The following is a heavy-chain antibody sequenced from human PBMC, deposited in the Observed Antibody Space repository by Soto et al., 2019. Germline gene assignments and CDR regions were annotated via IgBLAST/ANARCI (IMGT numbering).Heavy chain of an antibody. CDR2: ISYDGSNK. CDR3: ARDHSGYDSYYYYGMDV. CDR1: GFTFSSYA. Sequence: PGGSLRLSCAASGFTFSSYAMHWVRQAPGKGLEWVAVISYDGSNKYYADSVKGRFTISRDNSKNTLYLQMNSLRAEDTAVYYCARDHSGYDSYYYYGMDVWGQGTTVTVS. J-gene: IGHJ6*02. V-gene: IGHV3-30-3*01. D-gene: IGHD5-12*01.